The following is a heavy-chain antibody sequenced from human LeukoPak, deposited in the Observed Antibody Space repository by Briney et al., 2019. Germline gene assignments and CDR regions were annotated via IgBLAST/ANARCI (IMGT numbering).Heavy chain of an antibody. J-gene: IGHJ4*02. CDR1: GFPLSSYA. V-gene: IGHV3-53*01. Sequence: PGGSLRLSCAASGFPLSSYAMSWVRQGPGKGLEWVSVIYSGGSTYYADSVKGRFTISRDNSKNTLYLQMNSLRAEDTAVYYCARMGYCSGGSCYKYFDYWGQGTLVTVSS. D-gene: IGHD2-15*01. CDR2: IYSGGST. CDR3: ARMGYCSGGSCYKYFDY.